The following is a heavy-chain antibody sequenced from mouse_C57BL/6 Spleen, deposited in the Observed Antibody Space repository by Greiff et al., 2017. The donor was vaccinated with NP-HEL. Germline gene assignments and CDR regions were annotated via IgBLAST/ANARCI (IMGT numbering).Heavy chain of an antibody. J-gene: IGHJ4*01. CDR3: ARSEDYYGMDY. V-gene: IGHV1-50*01. CDR1: GYTFTSYW. CDR2: IDPSDSYT. Sequence: QVQLQQPGAELVKPGASVKLSCKASGYTFTSYWMQWVKQRPGQGLEWIGEIDPSDSYTNYNQQFKGKATLTVDTSSSTAYMQLSSLTSEDSAVYYCARSEDYYGMDYWGQGTSVTVSS.